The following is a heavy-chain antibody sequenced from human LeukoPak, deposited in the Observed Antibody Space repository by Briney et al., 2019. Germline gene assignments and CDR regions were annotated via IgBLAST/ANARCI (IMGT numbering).Heavy chain of an antibody. Sequence: GGSLRLSCAASGFTFSSYSMNWVRQPPGKGLEWVSSISSSSSYIYYADSVKGRFTISRDNAKNSLYLQMNSLRAEDTAVYYCARMYYYDSSGYHHDAFDIWGQGTMVTVSS. V-gene: IGHV3-21*01. CDR1: GFTFSSYS. D-gene: IGHD3-22*01. CDR2: ISSSSSYI. J-gene: IGHJ3*02. CDR3: ARMYYYDSSGYHHDAFDI.